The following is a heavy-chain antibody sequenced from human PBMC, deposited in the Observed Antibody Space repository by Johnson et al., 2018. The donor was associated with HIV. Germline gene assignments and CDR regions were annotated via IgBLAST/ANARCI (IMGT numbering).Heavy chain of an antibody. J-gene: IGHJ3*02. CDR1: GFTFSSYW. CDR3: ARDWGPDSSSWYGI. CDR2: IKQEGIEK. D-gene: IGHD6-13*01. V-gene: IGHV3-7*01. Sequence: VQLVESGGGLVQPGGSLRLSCAASGFTFSSYWMSWVRQAPGQGLEWVTNIKQEGIEKYYVDSVKGRFTISRDNAKNSMYLQMNSLRAEDRAVYYCARDWGPDSSSWYGIWGQGTMVTVSS.